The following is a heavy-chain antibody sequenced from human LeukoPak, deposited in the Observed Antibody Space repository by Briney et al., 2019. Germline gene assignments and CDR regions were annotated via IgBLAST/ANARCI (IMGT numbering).Heavy chain of an antibody. D-gene: IGHD2-2*01. V-gene: IGHV4-4*02. CDR2: IYHTGST. J-gene: IGHJ5*02. CDR1: GGSISTTNW. CDR3: ARVRTSTNLNWFDP. Sequence: GTLSLTCAVSGGSISTTNWWKWVRQAPGKGREWSGEIYHTGSTNYNPSLKSRVTISVDKSKNQFSLKLSSVTAADTAVYYCARVRTSTNLNWFDPWGQGTLVTVSS.